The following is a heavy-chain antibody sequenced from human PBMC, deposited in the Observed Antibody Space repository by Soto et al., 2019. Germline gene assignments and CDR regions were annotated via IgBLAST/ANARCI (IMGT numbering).Heavy chain of an antibody. CDR2: IWYDGSNK. Sequence: GWSLRLSCAASVFTFSSYGMHWFRQAPGKGLEWVAVIWYDGSNKYYADSVKGRFTISRDNSKNTLYLQMNSLRAEDTAVYYCARDRGTTVTHYYYYGMDVWGQGTTVTVSS. V-gene: IGHV3-33*01. CDR1: VFTFSSYG. CDR3: ARDRGTTVTHYYYYGMDV. J-gene: IGHJ6*02. D-gene: IGHD4-17*01.